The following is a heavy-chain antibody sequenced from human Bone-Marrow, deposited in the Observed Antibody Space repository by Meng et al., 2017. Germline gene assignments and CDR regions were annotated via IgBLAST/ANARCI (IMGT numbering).Heavy chain of an antibody. Sequence: VEVVQSGAEVKKPVSSVKVSGKASGGTFSSYAISWVRQAPGQGLEWMGGIIPIFGTANYAQKFQGRVTITADESTSTAYMELSSLRSEDTAVYYCATARGGATPYYFDYWGQGTLVTVSS. CDR2: IIPIFGTA. CDR3: ATARGGATPYYFDY. D-gene: IGHD1-26*01. CDR1: GGTFSSYA. V-gene: IGHV1-69*12. J-gene: IGHJ4*02.